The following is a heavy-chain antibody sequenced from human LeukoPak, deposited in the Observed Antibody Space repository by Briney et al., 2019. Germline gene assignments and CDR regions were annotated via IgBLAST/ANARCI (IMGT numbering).Heavy chain of an antibody. V-gene: IGHV1-69*13. D-gene: IGHD5-12*01. J-gene: IGHJ4*02. Sequence: SVKVSCKASGYIFTSYYIHWVRQAPGQGLEWMGGIIPIFGTANYAQKFQGRVTITADESTSTAYMELSSLRSEDTAVYYCARGGYSGYGPFDYWGQGTLVTVSS. CDR2: IIPIFGTA. CDR3: ARGGYSGYGPFDY. CDR1: GYIFTSYY.